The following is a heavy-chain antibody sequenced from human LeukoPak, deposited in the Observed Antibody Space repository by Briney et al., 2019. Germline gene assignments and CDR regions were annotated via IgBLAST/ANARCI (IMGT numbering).Heavy chain of an antibody. V-gene: IGHV3-23*01. Sequence: GGSLRLSCAASGFTFSSYAMSWVRQAPGKGLEWVSAISGSGGSTYYADSVNGRFTISRDNSKNTLYLQMNSLRAEDTAVYYCVGGGGAFDIWGQGTMVTVSS. J-gene: IGHJ3*02. D-gene: IGHD3-16*01. CDR1: GFTFSSYA. CDR2: ISGSGGST. CDR3: VGGGGAFDI.